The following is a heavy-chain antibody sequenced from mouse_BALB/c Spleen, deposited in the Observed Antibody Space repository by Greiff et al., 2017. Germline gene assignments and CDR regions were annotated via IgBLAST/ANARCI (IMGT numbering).Heavy chain of an antibody. Sequence: FTISRDNAKNTLYLEMSSLRSEDTAMYYCARGSGSWFAYWGQGTLVTVSA. CDR3: ARGSGSWFAY. V-gene: IGHV5-9-4*01. J-gene: IGHJ3*01. D-gene: IGHD1-3*01.